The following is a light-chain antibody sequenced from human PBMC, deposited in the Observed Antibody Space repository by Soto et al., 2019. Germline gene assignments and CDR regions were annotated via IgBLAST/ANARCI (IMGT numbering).Light chain of an antibody. CDR1: QSISSW. CDR3: QQYDHLSLT. J-gene: IGKJ4*01. CDR2: DAS. Sequence: DIQMTQSPSTLSASVGDRVTITCRASQSISSWLAWYQQKPGKAPNLLIFDASNLDAGVPSRFSGSGSGTYFTFTIHSLQPEDVATYYCQQYDHLSLTFGGGTKVEIK. V-gene: IGKV1-33*01.